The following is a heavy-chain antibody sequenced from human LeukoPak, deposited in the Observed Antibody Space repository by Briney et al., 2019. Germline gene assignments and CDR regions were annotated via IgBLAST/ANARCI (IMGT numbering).Heavy chain of an antibody. CDR1: GYSISSGYY. J-gene: IGHJ4*02. CDR2: IHHSGST. Sequence: PSETLSLTCIVSGYSISSGYYWGWIRQPPGKGLEWIGNIHHSGSTYYNPSLKSRVTISVDTSKNQFSLKLSSVTAADTAVYYCARGYSYGLYYFDYWGQGTLVTVSS. V-gene: IGHV4-38-2*02. CDR3: ARGYSYGLYYFDY. D-gene: IGHD5-18*01.